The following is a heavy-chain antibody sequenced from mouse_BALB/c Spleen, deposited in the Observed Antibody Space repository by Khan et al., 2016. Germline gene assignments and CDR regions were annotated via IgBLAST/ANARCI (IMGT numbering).Heavy chain of an antibody. Sequence: VQLQESGPGLVAPSQSLSITCTVSGFSLTSYGVSWVRQPPGKGLEWLGVIWGDGSTNYHSALISRLSISKENSKSQAHLQLNSLQTDDTATSYCAKAYYRSNYYAMDYWGQGTSVTVSS. CDR2: IWGDGST. CDR3: AKAYYRSNYYAMDY. J-gene: IGHJ4*01. CDR1: GFSLTSYG. D-gene: IGHD2-14*01. V-gene: IGHV2-3*01.